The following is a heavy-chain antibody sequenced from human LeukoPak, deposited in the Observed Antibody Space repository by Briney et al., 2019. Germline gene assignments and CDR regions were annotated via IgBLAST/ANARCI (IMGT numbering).Heavy chain of an antibody. CDR3: ARDACVSCGGDCCHDP. CDR2: ISAYNGDT. J-gene: IGHJ5*02. CDR1: GYTFTNYG. Sequence: ASVKVSCKASGYTFTNYGISWVRQAPGQGLQWMAWISAYNGDTRYAPEFQSRVILTTDTPTTTAYMELRNLRSDDTAVYYCARDACVSCGGDCCHDPWGQGTLVTVSS. V-gene: IGHV1-18*01. D-gene: IGHD2-21*02.